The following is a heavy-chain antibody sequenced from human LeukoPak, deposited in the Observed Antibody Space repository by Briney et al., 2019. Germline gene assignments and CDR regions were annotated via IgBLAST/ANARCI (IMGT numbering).Heavy chain of an antibody. CDR3: ARDFGIAAAGLDYYYYGMDV. D-gene: IGHD6-13*01. CDR1: GGSFSGYY. Sequence: PSETLSLTCAVYGGSFSGYYWSWIRQPPGKGLEWIGEINHSGSTNYNPSLKSRVTISVDTSKNQFSLKLSSVTAADTAVYYCARDFGIAAAGLDYYYYGMDVWAKGPRSPSP. CDR2: INHSGST. V-gene: IGHV4-34*01. J-gene: IGHJ6*02.